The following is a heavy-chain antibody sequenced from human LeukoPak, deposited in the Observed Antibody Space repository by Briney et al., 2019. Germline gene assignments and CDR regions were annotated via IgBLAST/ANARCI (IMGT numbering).Heavy chain of an antibody. Sequence: GSLRLSCAASGFTFSSYAMIWVRQIPGKGLEGLEWVSSISGSGSSTYYADSVKGRSTVSRDNSKNTLYLQMDSLRAEDTAAYYCARDGETARTADYWGQGTLVTVSS. D-gene: IGHD1/OR15-1a*01. CDR2: ISGSGSST. CDR3: ARDGETARTADY. CDR1: GFTFSSYA. V-gene: IGHV3-23*01. J-gene: IGHJ4*02.